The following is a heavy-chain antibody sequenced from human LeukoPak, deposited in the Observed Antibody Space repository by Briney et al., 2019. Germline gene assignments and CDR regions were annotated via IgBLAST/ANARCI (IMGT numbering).Heavy chain of an antibody. CDR2: MNPNSGNT. CDR1: GYTFTSYD. V-gene: IGHV1-8*01. Sequence: ASVKVSCKASGYTFTSYDINWVRQATGQGLEWMGWMNPNSGNTGYAQKFQGRVTMTRNTSISTAYMELSSLRSEDTAVYYCAKDNTIFGVVSHAFDIWGQGTMVTVSS. CDR3: AKDNTIFGVVSHAFDI. D-gene: IGHD3-3*01. J-gene: IGHJ3*02.